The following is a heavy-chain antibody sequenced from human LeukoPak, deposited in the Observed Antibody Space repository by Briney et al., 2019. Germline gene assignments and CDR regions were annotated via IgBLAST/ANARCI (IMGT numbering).Heavy chain of an antibody. D-gene: IGHD2-2*01. CDR1: GYTFTGYY. CDR3: ASCSSTSRLTIYYYYGIDV. Sequence: GASVKVSCKASGYTFTGYYMHWVRQAPGQGLEWMGWINPNSGGTNYAQKFQGRVTMTRDTSISTAYMELSRLRSDDTAVYYCASCSSTSRLTIYYYYGIDVWGQGTTVTVSS. V-gene: IGHV1-2*02. CDR2: INPNSGGT. J-gene: IGHJ6*02.